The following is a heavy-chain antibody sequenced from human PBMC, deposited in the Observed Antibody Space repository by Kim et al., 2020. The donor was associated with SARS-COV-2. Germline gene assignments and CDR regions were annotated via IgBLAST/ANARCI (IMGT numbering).Heavy chain of an antibody. V-gene: IGHV4-39*07. CDR3: ARGQVGATVYFDY. J-gene: IGHJ4*02. Sequence: TPTLKSGVTIAVDTAKNQFSLKLSAVTAADTAVNYCARGQVGATVYFDYWGQGTLVTVSS. D-gene: IGHD1-26*01.